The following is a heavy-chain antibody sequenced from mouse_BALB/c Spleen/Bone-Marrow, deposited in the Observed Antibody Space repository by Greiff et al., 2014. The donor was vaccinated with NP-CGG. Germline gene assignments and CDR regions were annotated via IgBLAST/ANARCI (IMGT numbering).Heavy chain of an antibody. CDR1: GYTFTSYW. V-gene: IGHV1-7*01. CDR2: INPSTGYT. CDR3: ARWGDDGTFDY. J-gene: IGHJ2*01. Sequence: QVHVKQSGAELAKPGASVKMSCKASGYTFTSYWMHWVKQRPGQGLEWIGDINPSTGYTEYNQKFKDKATLTADKSSSTAYMQLSSLTSEDSAVYYCARWGDDGTFDYWGQGTTLTVSS. D-gene: IGHD2-12*01.